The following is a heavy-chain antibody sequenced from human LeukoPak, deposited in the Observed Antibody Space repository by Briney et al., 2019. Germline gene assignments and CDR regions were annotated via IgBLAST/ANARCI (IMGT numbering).Heavy chain of an antibody. Sequence: GGSLRLSCAASGFTFSSYGMHWVRQAPGRGLEWVAVISYDGSNKYYADSVKGRFTISRDNSKNTLYLQMNSLRAEDTAVYYCARERIVLMVYAMDVWGQGTTVTVSS. CDR3: ARERIVLMVYAMDV. D-gene: IGHD2-8*01. V-gene: IGHV3-30*03. J-gene: IGHJ6*02. CDR1: GFTFSSYG. CDR2: ISYDGSNK.